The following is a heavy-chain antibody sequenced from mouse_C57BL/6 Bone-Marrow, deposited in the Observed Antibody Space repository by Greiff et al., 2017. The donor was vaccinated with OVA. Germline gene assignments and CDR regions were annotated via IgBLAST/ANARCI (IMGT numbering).Heavy chain of an antibody. J-gene: IGHJ2*01. Sequence: VQLKESGAELVRPGASVKLSCTASGFNIKDDYMHWVKERPDQGLEWIGWIDPENCDTEYATKFQGKSTITADTSSKTVYLHLSSLTSEDTAVYYCTTYRYWGQGTTLTVSS. V-gene: IGHV14-4*01. CDR2: IDPENCDT. CDR3: TTYRY. CDR1: GFNIKDDY.